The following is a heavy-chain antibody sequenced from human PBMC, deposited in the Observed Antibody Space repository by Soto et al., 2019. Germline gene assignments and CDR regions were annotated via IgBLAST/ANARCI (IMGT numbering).Heavy chain of an antibody. D-gene: IGHD3-22*01. CDR2: FDPEDGET. V-gene: IGHV1-24*01. J-gene: IGHJ4*02. CDR1: GYTLTELS. Sequence: EASVKVSCKVSGYTLTELSMHWVRQAPGKGLEWMGGFDPEDGETIYAQKFQGRVTMTEDTSTDTAYMELSSLRSEDTAVYYCATERFGSSGYHPYYFDYWGQGTLVTVSS. CDR3: ATERFGSSGYHPYYFDY.